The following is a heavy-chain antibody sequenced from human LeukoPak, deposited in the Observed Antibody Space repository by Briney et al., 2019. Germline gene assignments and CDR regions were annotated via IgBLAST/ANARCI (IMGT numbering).Heavy chain of an antibody. CDR3: ARDRLRDPNDAFDI. CDR2: ISSSGGNT. Sequence: PGGSLRLSCAASGFTFSSYGMHWVRQAPGKGLEYVSAISSSGGNTYYVDSVKGRFTISRDNSKNTLYLQMGSLRAEDMAVYYCARDRLRDPNDAFDIWGQGTMVTVSS. J-gene: IGHJ3*02. CDR1: GFTFSSYG. V-gene: IGHV3-64*02.